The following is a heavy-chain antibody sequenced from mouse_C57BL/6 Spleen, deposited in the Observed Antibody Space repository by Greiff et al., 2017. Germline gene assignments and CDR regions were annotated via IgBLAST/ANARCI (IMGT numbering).Heavy chain of an antibody. D-gene: IGHD4-1*01. Sequence: QVQLQQPGAELVKPGASVKLSCKASGYTFTSYWMHWVKQRPGQGLEWIGMIHPNSGSTNYNEKFKSKATLTVDKSSSTAYMLLSSLTSETSAVYYCASWDYYAMDYWGQGTSVTVSS. V-gene: IGHV1-64*01. CDR1: GYTFTSYW. CDR3: ASWDYYAMDY. CDR2: IHPNSGST. J-gene: IGHJ4*01.